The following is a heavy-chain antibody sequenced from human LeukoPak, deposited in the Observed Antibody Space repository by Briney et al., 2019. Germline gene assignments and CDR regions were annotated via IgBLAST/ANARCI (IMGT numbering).Heavy chain of an antibody. V-gene: IGHV4-39*01. CDR2: IYYSGST. J-gene: IGHJ6*02. Sequence: SETLSLTCTVSGGSISSSSYYCGWIRQPPGRGLEWIGSIYYSGSTYYNPSLKSRVTISVDTSKNQFSLKLSSVTAADTAVYYCARTPDFWSHGMDVWGQGTTVTVSS. CDR1: GGSISSSSYY. D-gene: IGHD3-3*01. CDR3: ARTPDFWSHGMDV.